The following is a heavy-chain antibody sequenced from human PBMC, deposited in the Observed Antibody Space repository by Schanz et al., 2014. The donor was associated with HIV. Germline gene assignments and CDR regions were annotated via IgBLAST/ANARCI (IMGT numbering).Heavy chain of an antibody. CDR2: ISGSSIT. D-gene: IGHD2-15*01. CDR1: GFSFSNYA. J-gene: IGHJ2*01. Sequence: QVQLVESGGGVVQPGRSRRLSCAVSGFSFSNYAMHWVRQAPGKGLEWVSAISGSSITYSADSVKGRFTISRDNSKNTLYLQMNSLRAEDTAVYYCALSRPSGYGGSWYFDLWGRGTLVAVSS. CDR3: ALSRPSGYGGSWYFDL. V-gene: IGHV3-NL1*01.